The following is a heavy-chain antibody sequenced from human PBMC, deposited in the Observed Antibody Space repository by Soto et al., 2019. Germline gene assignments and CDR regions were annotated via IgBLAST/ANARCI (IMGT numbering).Heavy chain of an antibody. V-gene: IGHV1-69*06. D-gene: IGHD2-2*01. Sequence: QVQLVQSGPEVKKPGSSVKVSCKTSGDTFKKFAISWVRQAPGQGPEWMGGIIPMFGTTKYTQKFQGRVTFTADKSTGTAYMELTSLMSEDTATYFCARGVVPAAGAAPHYFHYVWTSGAQGPRSPSP. J-gene: IGHJ6*02. CDR3: ARGVVPAAGAAPHYFHYVWTS. CDR2: IIPMFGTT. CDR1: GDTFKKFA.